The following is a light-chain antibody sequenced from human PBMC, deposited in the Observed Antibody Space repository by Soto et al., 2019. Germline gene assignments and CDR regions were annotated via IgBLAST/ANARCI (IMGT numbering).Light chain of an antibody. CDR2: AAS. J-gene: IGKJ5*01. CDR1: ESISSH. V-gene: IGKV1-39*01. Sequence: DIQMTQSPSSLSAFVGDRVTITCRASESISSHLNWYQQKPGKAPNPLIYAASTLQNGVPSRFSGSGSGTDFTLTISSLQPEDFATYYCQQSYSTLSISFGQGTRLEIK. CDR3: QQSYSTLSIS.